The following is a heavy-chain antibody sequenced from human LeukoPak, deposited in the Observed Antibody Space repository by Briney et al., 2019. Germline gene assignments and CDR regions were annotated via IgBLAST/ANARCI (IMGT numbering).Heavy chain of an antibody. CDR3: ARDHPTGSYYDY. Sequence: SETLSLTCTVSGGSISSSSYYWGWIRQPPGKGLEWIGSIYYSGSTYYNPSLKSRVTISVDTSKNQFSLKLSSVTAADTAVYYCARDHPTGSYYDYWGQGTLVTVSS. CDR2: IYYSGST. CDR1: GGSISSSSYY. D-gene: IGHD3-10*01. J-gene: IGHJ4*02. V-gene: IGHV4-39*07.